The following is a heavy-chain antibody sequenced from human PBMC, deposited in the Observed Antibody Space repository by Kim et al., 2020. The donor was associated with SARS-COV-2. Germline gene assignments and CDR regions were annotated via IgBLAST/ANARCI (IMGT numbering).Heavy chain of an antibody. Sequence: GGSLRLSCAASGFTFSGSAMHWVRQASGKGLEWVGRIRSKANSYATAYAASVKGRFTISRDDSKNTAYLQMNSLKTEDTAVYYCTSARQGIAAAGISYYYGMDVWGQGTTVTVSS. CDR3: TSARQGIAAAGISYYYGMDV. V-gene: IGHV3-73*01. CDR1: GFTFSGSA. D-gene: IGHD6-13*01. CDR2: IRSKANSYAT. J-gene: IGHJ6*02.